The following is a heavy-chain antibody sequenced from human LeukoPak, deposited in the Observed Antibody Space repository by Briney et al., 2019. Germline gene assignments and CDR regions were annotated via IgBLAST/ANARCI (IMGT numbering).Heavy chain of an antibody. CDR1: GYTFTSYG. CDR3: AREFNILTGYYYVGAFDI. D-gene: IGHD3-9*01. J-gene: IGHJ3*02. V-gene: IGHV1-18*04. Sequence: ASVKVSCKASGYTFTSYGISWVRQAPGQGLEWMGSISAYNGNTNYAQKLRGRVTMTTDTSTSTAYMELRSRRSDDTAVYYCAREFNILTGYYYVGAFDIWGQGTMVTVSS. CDR2: ISAYNGNT.